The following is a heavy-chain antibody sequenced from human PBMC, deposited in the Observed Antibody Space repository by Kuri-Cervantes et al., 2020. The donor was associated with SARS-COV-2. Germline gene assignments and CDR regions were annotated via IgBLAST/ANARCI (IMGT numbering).Heavy chain of an antibody. J-gene: IGHJ3*02. CDR3: AKVWSDSSFFRGTGGDAFDI. Sequence: LSLTCAASGFTFSSYAMHWVRQAPGKGLEWVAVISYDGSNKYYADSVKGRFTISRDNSKNTLYLQMNSLRAEDTAVYYCAKVWSDSSFFRGTGGDAFDIWGQGTMVTVSS. CDR2: ISYDGSNK. V-gene: IGHV3-30*04. D-gene: IGHD3-22*01. CDR1: GFTFSSYA.